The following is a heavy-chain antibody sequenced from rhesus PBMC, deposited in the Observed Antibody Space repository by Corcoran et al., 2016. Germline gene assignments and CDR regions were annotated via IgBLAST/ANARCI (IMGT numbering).Heavy chain of an antibody. CDR1: GGSISDSYY. V-gene: IGHV4-106*01. CDR3: ARDSYGSGYYTFDY. Sequence: QVQLQESGPGLVKPSETLSLTCTVSGGSISDSYYWSWIRQPPGKGLEWMGRINGSGGDPHNNPSPKSRVTISRDTSKNQFSLKLSSVTAADPAVYYCARDSYGSGYYTFDYWGQGVLVTVSS. D-gene: IGHD3-28*01. CDR2: INGSGGDP. J-gene: IGHJ4*01.